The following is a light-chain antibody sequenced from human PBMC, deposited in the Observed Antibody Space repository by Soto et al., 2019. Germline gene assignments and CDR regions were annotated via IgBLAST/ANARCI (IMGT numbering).Light chain of an antibody. V-gene: IGKV3-20*01. CDR3: QQYGSSPPMYT. Sequence: EIVLTQSPCTLSLSPGERATLSCRASQSVSSRYLVWYQQKPGQAPRLLIYGASSRPIGIPVRFSGSGSGTDFTLTISILEPEDFAVYYCQQYGSSPPMYTFGQGTKLEI. CDR2: GAS. CDR1: QSVSSRY. J-gene: IGKJ2*01.